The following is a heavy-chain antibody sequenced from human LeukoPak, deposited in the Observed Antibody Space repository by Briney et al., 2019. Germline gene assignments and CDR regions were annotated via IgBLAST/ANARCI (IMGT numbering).Heavy chain of an antibody. Sequence: SETLSLTCTVSGGSISSYYWSWIRQPPGKGLEWIGYIYHSGSTYYNPSLKSRVTISVDRSKNQFSLKLSSVTAADTAVYYCARALQEYSSSIAPYYFDYWGQGTLVTVSS. CDR2: IYHSGST. V-gene: IGHV4-59*12. J-gene: IGHJ4*02. CDR3: ARALQEYSSSIAPYYFDY. CDR1: GGSISSYY. D-gene: IGHD6-6*01.